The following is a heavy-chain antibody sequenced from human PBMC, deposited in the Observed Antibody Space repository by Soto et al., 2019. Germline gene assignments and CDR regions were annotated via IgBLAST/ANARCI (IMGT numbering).Heavy chain of an antibody. CDR3: AAYCYTMTCTHFHGYS. J-gene: IGHJ5*02. CDR1: EFRFRDYW. CDR2: IKQDESDK. D-gene: IGHD3-16*02. Sequence: PGVSLRLSSAVSEFRFRDYWMSWVRQAPGKGLEWVANIKQDESDKYYVDSVKGRFTISRDNAKNALYPQMNSLRVEDTAVYYCAAYCYTMTCTHFHGYSWGQGTQVTVSS. V-gene: IGHV3-7*03.